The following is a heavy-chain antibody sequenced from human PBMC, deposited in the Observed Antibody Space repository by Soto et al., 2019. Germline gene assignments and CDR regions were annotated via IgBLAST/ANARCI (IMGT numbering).Heavy chain of an antibody. D-gene: IGHD2-21*01. CDR1: GFTFNKYW. V-gene: IGHV3-74*01. CDR2: INTDGSRT. CDR3: ARHLQVIGATHYYGMEV. J-gene: IGHJ6*02. Sequence: EELLVESGGGLVQPGGSLRLSCVASGFTFNKYWIHWVRQAPGKGLEWVARINTDGSRTSYADSVKGRFTITRDDDKNVSYVQMNSLRVEDAGIYYCARHLQVIGATHYYGMEVWGQGTTVTVSS.